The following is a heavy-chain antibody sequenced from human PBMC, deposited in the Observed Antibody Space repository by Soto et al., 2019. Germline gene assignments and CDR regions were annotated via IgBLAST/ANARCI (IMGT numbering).Heavy chain of an antibody. CDR3: ARDLRFRGSYGLDV. J-gene: IGHJ6*02. CDR2: IYYSGST. D-gene: IGHD3-16*01. V-gene: IGHV4-31*03. CDR1: GGSISRGGYY. Sequence: QVQLQESGPGLVKPSQTLSLTCTVSGGSISRGGYYWSWIRQHPGKGLEWIGYIYYSGSTYYTPSLKSRVTISVGPSTLTYSLKLSFVPAAASAVDYCARDLRFRGSYGLDVWGQGTTVTVSS.